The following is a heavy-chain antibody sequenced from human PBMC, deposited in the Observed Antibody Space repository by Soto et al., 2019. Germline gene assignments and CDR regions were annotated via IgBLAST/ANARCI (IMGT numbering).Heavy chain of an antibody. Sequence: NPSETLSLTCSVSGAGAPSGANYWSWVRQPPGKGLEWLGYIYDSGVTSYTPALKSRVPLSLDRPNTQVSLKLGSVTAAHTAVYFCVRDLAPGYTGNLWAHGKLVT. CDR1: GAGAPSGANY. CDR3: VRDLAPGYTGNL. J-gene: IGHJ3*01. V-gene: IGHV4-30-4*08. D-gene: IGHD3-9*01. CDR2: IYDSGVT.